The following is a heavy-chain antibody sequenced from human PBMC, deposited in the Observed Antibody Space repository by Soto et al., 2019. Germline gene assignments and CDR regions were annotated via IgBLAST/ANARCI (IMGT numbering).Heavy chain of an antibody. J-gene: IGHJ4*02. CDR1: GDAITSSSIF. V-gene: IGHV4-61*01. CDR3: ARVSRTINY. Sequence: QVQLQESGPGLVKPSETLSLACTVSGDAITSSSIFWSWIRQPPGKGLEWIGYTYYSGTTRFNPSLESRATISIDPSKSKFSLTLNSVTAADTAIYYCARVSRTINYGGRGTLVTVSS. D-gene: IGHD5-12*01. CDR2: TYYSGTT.